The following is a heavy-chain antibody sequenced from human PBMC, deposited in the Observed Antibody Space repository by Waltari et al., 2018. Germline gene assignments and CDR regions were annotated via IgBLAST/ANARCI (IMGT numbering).Heavy chain of an antibody. CDR3: ARVGDRGLRNALEI. J-gene: IGHJ3*02. CDR1: GDSFTGFY. CDR2: INPYSGGT. Sequence: QVQLVQSGAEVKKPGASVKVSCKASGDSFTGFYMHWVRQAPGQGLEWVGSINPYSGGTNYAQKFQGRATMTRDTSISTAYMELNRLTSDDTAVYYCARVGDRGLRNALEICGQGTMVTVSS. V-gene: IGHV1-2*02. D-gene: IGHD3-16*01.